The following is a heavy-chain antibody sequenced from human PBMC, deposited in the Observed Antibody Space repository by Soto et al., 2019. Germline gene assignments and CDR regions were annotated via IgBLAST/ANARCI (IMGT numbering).Heavy chain of an antibody. D-gene: IGHD2-2*01. Sequence: ASVKVSCKASGYTFTGYYMHWVRQAPGQGLEWMGWINPNSGGTNYAQKFQGRVTMTRDTSISTAYMELSRLRSDDTAVYYCARGGALSTSWSWGDGLDSWGQGTQVTVSS. V-gene: IGHV1-2*02. CDR2: INPNSGGT. J-gene: IGHJ4*02. CDR3: ARGGALSTSWSWGDGLDS. CDR1: GYTFTGYY.